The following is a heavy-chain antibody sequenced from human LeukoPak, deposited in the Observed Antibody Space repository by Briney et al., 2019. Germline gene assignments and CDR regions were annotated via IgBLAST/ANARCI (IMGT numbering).Heavy chain of an antibody. CDR2: INPNSGGT. D-gene: IGHD6-13*01. Sequence: ASVKVSCKASGYTFTGYYMHWVRQAPGQGLEWMGWINPNSGGTNYAQKFQGRVTMTRDTSISTAYMELSRLRSDDTAVYYCARVSIAAAGTLDYWGQGTLVTVSS. CDR1: GYTFTGYY. V-gene: IGHV1-2*02. J-gene: IGHJ4*02. CDR3: ARVSIAAAGTLDY.